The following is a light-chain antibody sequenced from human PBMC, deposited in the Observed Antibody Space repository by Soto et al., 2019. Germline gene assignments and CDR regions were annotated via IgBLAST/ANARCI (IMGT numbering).Light chain of an antibody. Sequence: QSALTQPPSVSGAPGQRVTISCTGSSSNIGAGYDVHWYQQLPGTAPKLLIYRNTNRPSGVPDRFSGSKSGSTASLTISGLQAEDEADYYCSLYISGSTYVFGTGTKVTVL. V-gene: IGLV1-40*01. CDR1: SSNIGAGYD. J-gene: IGLJ1*01. CDR3: SLYISGSTYV. CDR2: RNT.